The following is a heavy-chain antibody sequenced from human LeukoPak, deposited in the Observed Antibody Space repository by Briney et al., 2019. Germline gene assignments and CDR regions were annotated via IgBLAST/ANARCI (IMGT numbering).Heavy chain of an antibody. CDR1: DYSFTSYW. J-gene: IGHJ4*02. D-gene: IGHD5-18*01. CDR2: IYPGDSDT. V-gene: IGHV5-51*01. Sequence: GESLKISCKGSDYSFTSYWIGWMRQMPGKGLEWMGIIYPGDSDTRYSPSFQGQVTISADKSISTAYLQWSSLKASDTAMYYCARPVVDTAVVQTHYFDYWGQGTLVTVSS. CDR3: ARPVVDTAVVQTHYFDY.